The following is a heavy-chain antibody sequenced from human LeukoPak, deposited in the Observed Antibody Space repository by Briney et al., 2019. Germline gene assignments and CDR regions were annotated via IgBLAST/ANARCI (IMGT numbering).Heavy chain of an antibody. CDR2: IYHSGST. J-gene: IGHJ4*02. CDR1: GYSISSGYY. Sequence: SETLSLTCTVSGYSISSGYYWGWIRPPPGKGLEWSGSIYHSGSTYYNPSLKSRVTISVDTSKNQFSLKLSSVTAADTAVYYCAREYYDFWSGHTPNFDYWGQGTLVTVSS. CDR3: AREYYDFWSGHTPNFDY. V-gene: IGHV4-38-2*02. D-gene: IGHD3-3*01.